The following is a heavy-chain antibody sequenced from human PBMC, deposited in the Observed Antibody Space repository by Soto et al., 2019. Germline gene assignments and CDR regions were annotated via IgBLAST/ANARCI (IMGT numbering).Heavy chain of an antibody. Sequence: LGESLKISCKGSGYSFTSYWISWVRQMPGKGLEWMGRIDPSDSYTNYSPSFQGHVTISADKSISTAYLQWSSLKASDTAMYYCARHVDTAMVTVGYWGQGTLVTSPQ. CDR2: IDPSDSYT. D-gene: IGHD5-18*01. CDR1: GYSFTSYW. J-gene: IGHJ4*02. CDR3: ARHVDTAMVTVGY. V-gene: IGHV5-10-1*01.